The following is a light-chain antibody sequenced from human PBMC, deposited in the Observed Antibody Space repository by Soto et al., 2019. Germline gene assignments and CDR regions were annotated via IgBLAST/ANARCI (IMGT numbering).Light chain of an antibody. V-gene: IGKV1-5*01. CDR3: QQYKTYPWT. CDR2: DAS. J-gene: IGKJ1*01. Sequence: DIQMTQSPSTLSASVGDRVTITCRASHSINRWLAWYHHKPGKAPKLLMSDASSLESEVPSRFSGSGSGTEFTLTISSLQPDDFATYYCQQYKTYPWTFGQGTKVEIK. CDR1: HSINRW.